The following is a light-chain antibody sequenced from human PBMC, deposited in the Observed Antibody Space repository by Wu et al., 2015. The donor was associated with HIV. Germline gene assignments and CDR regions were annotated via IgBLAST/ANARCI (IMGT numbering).Light chain of an antibody. V-gene: IGKV3-20*01. CDR1: QAISKSH. Sequence: TQSPGTLSVSPGERATLSCRPSQAISKSHLAWYSQKGGQPPRLLMTGSYERASGVPDRFVGSGSGTNYTLTITRVEAEDFAVYFCQCFEGFGQRTKLEIK. CDR2: GSY. CDR3: QCFEG. J-gene: IGKJ2*03.